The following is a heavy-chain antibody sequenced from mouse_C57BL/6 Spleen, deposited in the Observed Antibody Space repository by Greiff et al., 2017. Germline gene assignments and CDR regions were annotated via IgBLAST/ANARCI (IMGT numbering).Heavy chain of an antibody. CDR3: ARNYDYDVSYFDY. J-gene: IGHJ2*01. V-gene: IGHV5-4*01. D-gene: IGHD2-4*01. CDR2: ISDGGSYT. CDR1: GFTFSSYA. Sequence: EVQGVESGGGLVKPGGSLKLSCAASGFTFSSYAMSWVRQTPEKRLAWVATISDGGSYTYYPDNVKGRFTISRDNAKNNLYLQMSHLKSEDTAMYYCARNYDYDVSYFDYWGQGTTLTVSS.